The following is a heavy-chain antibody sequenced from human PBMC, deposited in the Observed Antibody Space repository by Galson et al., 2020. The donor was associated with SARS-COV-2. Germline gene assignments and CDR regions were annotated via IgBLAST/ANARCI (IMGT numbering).Heavy chain of an antibody. Sequence: ASVKVSCKASGYTFTGYYMHWVRQAPGQGLEWMGWINPNSGGTNYAQKFQGRVTMTRDTSISTAYMELSRLRSDDTAVYYCARGEGLTTNGADYWGQGTLVTVSS. CDR2: INPNSGGT. CDR1: GYTFTGYY. D-gene: IGHD1-1*01. J-gene: IGHJ4*02. V-gene: IGHV1-2*02. CDR3: ARGEGLTTNGADY.